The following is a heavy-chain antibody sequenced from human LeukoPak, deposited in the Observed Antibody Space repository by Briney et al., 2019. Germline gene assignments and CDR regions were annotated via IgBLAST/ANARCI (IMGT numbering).Heavy chain of an antibody. V-gene: IGHV4-59*01. J-gene: IGHJ3*02. CDR1: GGSISSYY. CDR3: ASFGSYPGWAAFDI. CDR2: IYYSGST. D-gene: IGHD1-26*01. Sequence: SETLSLTCTVSGGSISSYYWSWIRQPPGKGLEWIGYIYYSGSTNYNPSLKSRVTISVDTSKNQFSLKLSSVTAADTAVYYCASFGSYPGWAAFDIWGQGTMVTVSS.